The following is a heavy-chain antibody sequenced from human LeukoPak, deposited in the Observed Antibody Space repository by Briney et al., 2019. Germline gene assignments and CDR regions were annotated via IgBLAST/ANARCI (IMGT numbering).Heavy chain of an antibody. CDR1: GYTFTDYY. D-gene: IGHD3-10*02. J-gene: IGHJ5*02. Sequence: VASVKVSCKVSGYTFTDYYMHWVQQAPGKGLEWMGLVDPEDGETIYAEKFQGRVTITAATSTDTTSMELSIMISEDEAMDECATLRSLDPWGQGTLVTVPS. CDR3: ATLRSLDP. CDR2: VDPEDGET. V-gene: IGHV1-69-2*01.